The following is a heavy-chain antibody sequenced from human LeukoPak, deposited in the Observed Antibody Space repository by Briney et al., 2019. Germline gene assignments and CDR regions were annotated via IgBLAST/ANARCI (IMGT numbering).Heavy chain of an antibody. D-gene: IGHD6-19*01. Sequence: GGSLRLSCAASGFTFSSYWMSWVRQAPGKGLEWVSYISSSGNTKYYADSVKGRFTISRDNAKNSLYLQMNSLRADDTAVYYCARDGGSAWFFRYWGQGTLVTVSS. J-gene: IGHJ4*02. CDR3: ARDGGSAWFFRY. CDR2: ISSSGNTK. CDR1: GFTFSSYW. V-gene: IGHV3-48*04.